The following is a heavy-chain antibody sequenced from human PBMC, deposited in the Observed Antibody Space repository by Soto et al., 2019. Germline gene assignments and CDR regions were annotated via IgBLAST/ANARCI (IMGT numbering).Heavy chain of an antibody. CDR2: ISYDGSNK. CDR1: GFTFSSYA. J-gene: IGHJ1*01. D-gene: IGHD3-22*01. CDR3: ARATYDSSPASFQH. V-gene: IGHV3-30-3*01. Sequence: GALRLSCAASGFTFSSYAMHWVRQAPGKGLEWVAVISYDGSNKYYADSVKGRFTISRDNSKNTLYLQMNSLRAEDTAVYYCARATYDSSPASFQHWGQGTLVTVSS.